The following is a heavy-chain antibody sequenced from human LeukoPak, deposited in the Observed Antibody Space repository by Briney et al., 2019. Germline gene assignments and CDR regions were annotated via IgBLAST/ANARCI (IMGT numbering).Heavy chain of an antibody. CDR3: ARHLVGATDY. D-gene: IGHD1-26*01. J-gene: IGHJ4*02. V-gene: IGHV4-39*01. CDR1: GGSISSSSYY. Sequence: SETLSLTCTVSGGSISSSSYYWGWIRQPPGKGLEWIGSIYYSGSIYYNPSLKSRVTISVDTSKNQFSLKLSSVTAADTAVYYCARHLVGATDYWGQGTLVTVSS. CDR2: IYYSGSI.